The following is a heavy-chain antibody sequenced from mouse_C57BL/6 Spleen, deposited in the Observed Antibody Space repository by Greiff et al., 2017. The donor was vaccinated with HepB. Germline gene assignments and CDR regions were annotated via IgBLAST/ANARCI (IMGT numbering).Heavy chain of an antibody. J-gene: IGHJ1*03. CDR2: INPSNGGT. D-gene: IGHD1-1*01. CDR3: ARSRGITTVVARYFDV. V-gene: IGHV1-53*01. CDR1: GYTFTSYW. Sequence: QVQLQQPGTELVKPGASVKLSCKASGYTFTSYWMHWVKQRPGQGLEWIGNINPSNGGTNYNEKFKSKATLTVDKSSSTAYMQLSSLTSEDSAVYYCARSRGITTVVARYFDVWGTGTTVTVSS.